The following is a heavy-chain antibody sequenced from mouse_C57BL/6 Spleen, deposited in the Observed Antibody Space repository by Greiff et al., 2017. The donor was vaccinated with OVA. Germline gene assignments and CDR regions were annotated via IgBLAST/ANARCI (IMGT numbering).Heavy chain of an antibody. CDR1: GYSFTSYY. D-gene: IGHD2-5*01. Sequence: QVHVKQSGPELVKPGASVKISCKASGYSFTSYYIHWVKQRPGQGLEWIGWIYPGSGNTKYNEKFKGKATLTADTSSSTAYMQLSSLTSEDSAVYYCVYSNSLFDYWGQGTTLTVSS. CDR3: VYSNSLFDY. CDR2: IYPGSGNT. J-gene: IGHJ2*01. V-gene: IGHV1-66*01.